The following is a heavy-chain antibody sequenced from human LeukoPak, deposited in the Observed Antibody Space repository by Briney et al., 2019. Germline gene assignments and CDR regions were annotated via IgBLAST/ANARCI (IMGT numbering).Heavy chain of an antibody. CDR3: ARGRGPHTYYYGSGSYYYFDY. J-gene: IGHJ4*02. D-gene: IGHD3-10*01. V-gene: IGHV4-34*01. Sequence: PSETLSLTCAVYGGSFSGYYWSWIRQPPGKGLEWIGEINHSGSTNYNPSLKSRVTISVDTSKNQFSLKLSSVTAADTAVYYCARGRGPHTYYYGSGSYYYFDYWGQGTLVTVSS. CDR2: INHSGST. CDR1: GGSFSGYY.